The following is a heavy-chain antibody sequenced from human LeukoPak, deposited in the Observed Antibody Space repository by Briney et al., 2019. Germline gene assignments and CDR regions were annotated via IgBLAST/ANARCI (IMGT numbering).Heavy chain of an antibody. V-gene: IGHV1-58*01. D-gene: IGHD3-10*01. J-gene: IGHJ4*02. Sequence: ASVKVSCKASGFTFTSSAVQWVRQARGQRLEWIGWIVVGSGNTNYAQKFQERVTITRDMSTSTTYIELSSLRSEDTAVYYCAAGVNVWFGELYRLDYWGQGTLVTVSS. CDR3: AAGVNVWFGELYRLDY. CDR2: IVVGSGNT. CDR1: GFTFTSSA.